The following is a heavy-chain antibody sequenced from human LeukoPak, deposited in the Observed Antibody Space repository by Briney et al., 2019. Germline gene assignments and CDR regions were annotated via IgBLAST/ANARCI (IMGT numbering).Heavy chain of an antibody. Sequence: GGSLRLSCAASGFTFSSYVMNWVRQAPGKGLEWVSSITIRSDYIYYADSVKGRFTISRDNAKNSLYLQMNSLRAEDTAVYYCAREPGSSSWLDYWGQGTLVTVSS. D-gene: IGHD6-13*01. CDR3: AREPGSSSWLDY. J-gene: IGHJ4*02. V-gene: IGHV3-21*04. CDR2: ITIRSDYI. CDR1: GFTFSSYV.